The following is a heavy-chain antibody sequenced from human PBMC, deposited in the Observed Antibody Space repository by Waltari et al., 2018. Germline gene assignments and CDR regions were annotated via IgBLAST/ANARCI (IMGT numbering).Heavy chain of an antibody. V-gene: IGHV3-9*01. CDR3: ARVYPAVAGPSGGY. CDR2: ISWNSGSI. D-gene: IGHD6-19*01. J-gene: IGHJ4*02. Sequence: EVQLVESGGGLVQPGRSLRLSCAASGFTFDDYAMHWVRQAPGKGLEWVSGISWNSGSIGYADSVKGRFTISRDNAKNTLYLQMNSLRAEDTAVYYCARVYPAVAGPSGGYWGQGTLVTVSS. CDR1: GFTFDDYA.